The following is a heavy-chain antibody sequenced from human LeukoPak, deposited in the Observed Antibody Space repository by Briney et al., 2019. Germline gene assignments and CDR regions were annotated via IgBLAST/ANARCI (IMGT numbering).Heavy chain of an antibody. CDR1: GFTFSSYA. D-gene: IGHD3-10*01. V-gene: IGHV3-23*01. CDR2: IHGSGGST. CDR3: AKDRSLWFGELQN. J-gene: IGHJ4*02. Sequence: GGSLRLSCGASGFTFSSYAMSWVRQAPGKGLEWVSGIHGSGGSTYYADSVKGRFTISRDNSKNTVYLEMNSLRAEDTALYYCAKDRSLWFGELQNWGQGTLVTVSS.